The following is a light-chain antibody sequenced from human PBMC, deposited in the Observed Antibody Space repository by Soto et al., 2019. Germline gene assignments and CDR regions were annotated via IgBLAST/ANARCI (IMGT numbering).Light chain of an antibody. CDR3: QQSYSTPFT. J-gene: IGKJ3*01. CDR2: AAS. Sequence: DIQMTQSPSSLSASVGDRVTVTCRASQTITGYLNWYRQKPGKAPKLLIYAASSLQSGVPSRFSGSGSGTAFTLTISSLQPEDFATYYCQQSYSTPFTFVPGTKVDIK. CDR1: QTITGY. V-gene: IGKV1-39*01.